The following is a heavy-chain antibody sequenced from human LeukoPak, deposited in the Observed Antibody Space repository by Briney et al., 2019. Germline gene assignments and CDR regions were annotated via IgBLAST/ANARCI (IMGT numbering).Heavy chain of an antibody. CDR1: GFTFSNAW. Sequence: PGGSLRLSCAASGFTFSNAWMSWVRQAPGKGLEWVSTISGSGYNTYYADSVKGRFTISRDNAKNSLYLQMNSLRAEDTAVYYCARDAEEQWLPQRQYNWFDPWGQGTLVTVSS. V-gene: IGHV3-21*01. D-gene: IGHD6-19*01. CDR2: ISGSGYNT. CDR3: ARDAEEQWLPQRQYNWFDP. J-gene: IGHJ5*02.